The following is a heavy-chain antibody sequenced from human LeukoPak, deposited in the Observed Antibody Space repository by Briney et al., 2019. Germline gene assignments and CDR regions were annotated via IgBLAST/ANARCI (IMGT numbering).Heavy chain of an antibody. CDR1: GFTFSTYW. CDR2: IHRDGSST. Sequence: QPGGSLRLSCAASGFTFSTYWMHWVRQGPGKGLVWVSRIHRDGSSTMYAASVKGRFTISRDNAKNTLYLQMNSLRAEDTAVYYCVRDSPSGFFDLWGRGTLVTVSS. V-gene: IGHV3-74*03. CDR3: VRDSPSGFFDL. D-gene: IGHD6-19*01. J-gene: IGHJ2*01.